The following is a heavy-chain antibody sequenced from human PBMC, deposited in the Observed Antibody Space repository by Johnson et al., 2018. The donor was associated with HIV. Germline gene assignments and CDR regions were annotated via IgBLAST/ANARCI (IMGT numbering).Heavy chain of an antibody. J-gene: IGHJ3*02. CDR3: ARGKLPAALRRGDAFDI. Sequence: VHSLESGGGLVQPGGSLRLSCAASRFTLSSYWMHWVRQAPGKGLVWVSRINSDGSSTSYADSVKGRFTISRDNAKNTLYLQMNSLRAEDTALYYCARGKLPAALRRGDAFDIWGQGTMVTVSS. CDR2: INSDGSST. D-gene: IGHD2-2*01. V-gene: IGHV3-74*02. CDR1: RFTLSSYW.